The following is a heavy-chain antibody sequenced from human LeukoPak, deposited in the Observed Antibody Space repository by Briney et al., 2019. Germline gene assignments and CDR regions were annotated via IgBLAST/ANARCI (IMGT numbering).Heavy chain of an antibody. V-gene: IGHV1-2*02. Sequence: ASVKVSCKASGYTFTGYYMHWVRQAPGQGLEWMGWINPNSGGTNYAQKFQGRVTMTRDTSISTADMELSRLRSDDTGVYYCARGDETYYDIMTGYYKGDSFDVWGQGTMVTVSS. D-gene: IGHD3-9*01. CDR1: GYTFTGYY. CDR3: ARGDETYYDIMTGYYKGDSFDV. CDR2: INPNSGGT. J-gene: IGHJ3*01.